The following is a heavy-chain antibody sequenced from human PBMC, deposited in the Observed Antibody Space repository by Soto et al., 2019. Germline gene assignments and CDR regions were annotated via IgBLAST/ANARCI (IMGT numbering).Heavy chain of an antibody. CDR3: ARAGTTQYYYYGMDV. J-gene: IGHJ6*02. D-gene: IGHD1-7*01. CDR1: GFTFSSYE. V-gene: IGHV3-48*03. CDR2: ISSSGSTI. Sequence: EVQLVESGGGLVQPGGSLRLSCAASGFTFSSYEMNWVRQAPGKGLEWVSYISSSGSTIYYADSVKGRLTISRDNAKNSLYLQMNSLRAEDTAVYYCARAGTTQYYYYGMDVWGQGTTVTVSS.